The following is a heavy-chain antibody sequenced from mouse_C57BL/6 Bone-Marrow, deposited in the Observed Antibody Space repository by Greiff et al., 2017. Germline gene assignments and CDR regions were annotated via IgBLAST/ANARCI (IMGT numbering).Heavy chain of an antibody. CDR2: IYPGSGST. J-gene: IGHJ4*01. CDR1: GYTFTSYW. V-gene: IGHV1-55*01. CDR3: ARERGLLPYAMDY. D-gene: IGHD1-1*01. Sequence: VQLQQPGAELVKPGASVKMSCKASGYTFTSYWLTWVKQRPGQGLEWIGDIYPGSGSTNYNEKFKSKATLTVDTSSSTAYMQLSSLTSEDSAVYYCARERGLLPYAMDYWGQGTSVTVSS.